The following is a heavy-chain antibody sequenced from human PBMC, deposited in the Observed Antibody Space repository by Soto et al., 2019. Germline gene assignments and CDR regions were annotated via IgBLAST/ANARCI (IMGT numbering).Heavy chain of an antibody. CDR1: GGSISSYY. V-gene: IGHV4-59*08. CDR2: IYYSGST. CDR3: ARHFVYDSSGYYYFDY. D-gene: IGHD3-22*01. Sequence: SETLSLTCTVSGGSISSYYWSWIRQPPGKGLEWIGYIYYSGSTNYTPSLKSRVTISVDTSKNQFSLKLSSVTAADTAVYYCARHFVYDSSGYYYFDYWGQGTLVTVSS. J-gene: IGHJ4*02.